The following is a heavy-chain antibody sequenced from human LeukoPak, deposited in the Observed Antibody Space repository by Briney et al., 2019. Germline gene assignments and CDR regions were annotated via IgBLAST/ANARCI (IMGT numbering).Heavy chain of an antibody. CDR1: GFTFSSYA. Sequence: GRSLRLSCAASGFTFSSYAMHWVRQAPGKGLEWVAVISYDGSNKYYADSVKGRFTISRDNSKNTLYLQMGSLRAEDMAVYYCARSTLTVTTENAFDIWGQGTMVTVSS. CDR3: ARSTLTVTTENAFDI. V-gene: IGHV3-30*14. CDR2: ISYDGSNK. J-gene: IGHJ3*02. D-gene: IGHD4-17*01.